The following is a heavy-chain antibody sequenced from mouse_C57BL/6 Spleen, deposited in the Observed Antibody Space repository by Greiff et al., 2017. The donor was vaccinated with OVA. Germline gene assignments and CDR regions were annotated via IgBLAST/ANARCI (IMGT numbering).Heavy chain of an antibody. D-gene: IGHD6-1*01. Sequence: EVKLQESGGGLVQPGGSLSLSCAASGFTFTDYYMSWVRQPPGKALEWLGFIRNKANGYTTEYSASVKGRFTISRDNSQSILYLQMNALRAEDSATYYCARYIPLSYFDYWGQGTTLTVSS. CDR2: IRNKANGYTT. V-gene: IGHV7-3*01. CDR3: ARYIPLSYFDY. J-gene: IGHJ2*01. CDR1: GFTFTDYY.